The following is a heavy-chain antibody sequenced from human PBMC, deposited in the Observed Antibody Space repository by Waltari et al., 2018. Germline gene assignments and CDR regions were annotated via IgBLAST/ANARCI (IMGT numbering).Heavy chain of an antibody. CDR2: INHSGST. J-gene: IGHJ4*02. CDR1: GGSFSGYY. V-gene: IGHV4-34*01. Sequence: QVQLQQWGAGLLKPSETLSLTCAVYGGSFSGYYWSWIRQPPGKGLEWIGEINHSGSTNYNPSLKSRVTISVDTSKNQFSLKLSSVTAADTAVYYCALRPTYYDFWSGYSNFDYWGQGTLVTVSS. CDR3: ALRPTYYDFWSGYSNFDY. D-gene: IGHD3-3*01.